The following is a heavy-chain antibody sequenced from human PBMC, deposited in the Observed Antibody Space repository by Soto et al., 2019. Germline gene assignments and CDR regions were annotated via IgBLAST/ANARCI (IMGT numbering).Heavy chain of an antibody. D-gene: IGHD3-10*01. J-gene: IGHJ4*02. CDR2: ISGSGGST. Sequence: GGSLRLSCAASGFTFSSYAMSWVRQGPGKGLEWVSAISGSGGSTYYADSVKGRFTISRDNSKNTLYLQMNSLRAEDTAVYYCAKVDLLLWFGETRPLYYFSYWGQGTLVTVSS. CDR1: GFTFSSYA. CDR3: AKVDLLLWFGETRPLYYFSY. V-gene: IGHV3-23*01.